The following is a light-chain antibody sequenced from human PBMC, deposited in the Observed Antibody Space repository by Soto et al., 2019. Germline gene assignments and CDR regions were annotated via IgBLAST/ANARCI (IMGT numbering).Light chain of an antibody. CDR3: SSYTSSSTLDV. Sequence: QSALTHPASASGSPGQSITISGPGTSSDVGGYNYDSWYQQHPGKAPKLMIYEVSNRPSGVSNRFSGSKSGNTASLTISGLQAEDEADYYCSSYTSSSTLDVFGTGTKVAVL. V-gene: IGLV2-14*01. CDR2: EVS. J-gene: IGLJ1*01. CDR1: SSDVGGYNY.